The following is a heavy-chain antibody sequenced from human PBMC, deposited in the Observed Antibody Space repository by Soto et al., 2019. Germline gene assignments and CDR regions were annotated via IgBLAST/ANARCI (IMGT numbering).Heavy chain of an antibody. D-gene: IGHD6-13*01. CDR2: ISYDGSNK. Sequence: PGGSLRLSCAASGFTFSSYGMHWVRQAPGKGLEWVAVISYDGSNKYYADSVKGRFTISRDNSKNTLYLQMNSLRAEDTAVYYCPRGSSWYGDFYYYGMDVWGQGTTVTVSS. CDR3: PRGSSWYGDFYYYGMDV. J-gene: IGHJ6*02. V-gene: IGHV3-30*03. CDR1: GFTFSSYG.